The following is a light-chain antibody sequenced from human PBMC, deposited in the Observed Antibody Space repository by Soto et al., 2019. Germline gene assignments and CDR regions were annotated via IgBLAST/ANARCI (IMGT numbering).Light chain of an antibody. J-gene: IGKJ2*01. CDR2: WAS. CDR3: HQYYSTPYA. Sequence: DIVMTQSPDSLAVSLGERATINCKSSQNILYSSSNKHYLSWYQQKPGQPPKLLISWASTRESGVPDRFSGSGSGTDFTLTISSLQAEDVAVYYCHQYYSTPYAFGQGTKLEIK. V-gene: IGKV4-1*01. CDR1: QNILYSSSNKHY.